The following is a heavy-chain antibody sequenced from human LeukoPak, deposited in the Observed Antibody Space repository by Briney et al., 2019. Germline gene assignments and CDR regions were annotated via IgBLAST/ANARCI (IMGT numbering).Heavy chain of an antibody. V-gene: IGHV4-39*07. Sequence: SETLSLTCTVSGGSISSSNYYWGWIRQPPGKGLEWIGSIYYSGSTYYNPSLKSRVTISVDTSKNQFSLKLSSVTAADTAVYYCAREMATNGGGDYWGQGTLVTVSS. CDR3: AREMATNGGGDY. D-gene: IGHD5-24*01. CDR1: GGSISSSNYY. CDR2: IYYSGST. J-gene: IGHJ4*02.